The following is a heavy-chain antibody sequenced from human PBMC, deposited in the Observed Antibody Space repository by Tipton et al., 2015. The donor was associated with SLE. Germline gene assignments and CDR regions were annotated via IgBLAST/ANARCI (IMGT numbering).Heavy chain of an antibody. CDR2: INSDGSST. D-gene: IGHD2-15*01. V-gene: IGHV3-74*03. CDR1: GFTFSSYG. Sequence: SLRLSCAASGFTFSSYGMHWVRQAPGKGLVWVSRINSDGSSTTYADSVKGRFTVSRDNSKNTLFLEMNSLRGEDTAVYYCAKSCSGGNCNADNWGQGTLVTVSS. J-gene: IGHJ4*02. CDR3: AKSCSGGNCNADN.